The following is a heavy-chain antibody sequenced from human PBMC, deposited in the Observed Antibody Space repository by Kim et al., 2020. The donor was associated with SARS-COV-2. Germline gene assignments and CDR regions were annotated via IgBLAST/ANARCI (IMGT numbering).Heavy chain of an antibody. V-gene: IGHV4-59*01. CDR3: ARGKYYYDGSGNPRFWYFDL. CDR1: GGSISYYY. Sequence: SETLSLTCTVSGGSISYYYWTWIRQPPGKGLEWIGYVFDSGSTNYNPSLKSRVTISLGTPKKQFSLQLTSVTAADTAVYYCARGKYYYDGSGNPRFWYFDLWGRGTLVTVSS. J-gene: IGHJ2*01. D-gene: IGHD3-22*01. CDR2: VFDSGST.